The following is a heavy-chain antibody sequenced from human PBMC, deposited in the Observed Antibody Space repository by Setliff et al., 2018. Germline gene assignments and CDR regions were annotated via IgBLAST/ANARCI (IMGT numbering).Heavy chain of an antibody. CDR1: GFSFSNYA. J-gene: IGHJ3*02. CDR2: TQFDGNDR. Sequence: GGSLRLSCAASGFSFSNYAMHWVRQAPGRGLEWVAFTQFDGNDRYFADSVKGRFTIARDNSKYTLYLQMNSPRVEDSGRYYCAKEKRHRSTWPHGGAFDIWGQGTMVTVSS. V-gene: IGHV3-30*02. CDR3: AKEKRHRSTWPHGGAFDI. D-gene: IGHD1-1*01.